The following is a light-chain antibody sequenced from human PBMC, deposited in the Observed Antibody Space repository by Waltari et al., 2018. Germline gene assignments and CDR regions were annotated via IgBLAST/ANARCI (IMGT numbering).Light chain of an antibody. CDR2: AVS. CDR1: CSDVGNYNR. CDR3: SSYAGSSKGV. J-gene: IGLJ2*01. V-gene: IGLV2-23*02. Sequence: QSALTQPASVSWSPGQSITISCPRTCSDVGNYNRFSWYQQHPGKAPKLMIYAVSKRPSGVSDRFSGSKSGDMASLTISGLQPEDEAEYFCSSYAGSSKGVFGGGTKVTVL.